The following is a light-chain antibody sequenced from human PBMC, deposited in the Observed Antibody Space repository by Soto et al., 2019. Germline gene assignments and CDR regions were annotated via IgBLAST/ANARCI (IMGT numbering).Light chain of an antibody. CDR1: QVISNY. Sequence: DIQMTQSPSSLSASVGDRVTITCQASQVISNYLNWYQQKPGQAPKLLIYDASNLETGVPSRFSGSGSGTDFTLTISSLQPEDIATYYCQQYENLLYSFGQGTKVEIK. V-gene: IGKV1-33*01. J-gene: IGKJ2*03. CDR2: DAS. CDR3: QQYENLLYS.